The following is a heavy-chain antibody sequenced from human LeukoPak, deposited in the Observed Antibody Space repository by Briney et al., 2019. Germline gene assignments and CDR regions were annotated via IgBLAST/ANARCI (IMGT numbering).Heavy chain of an antibody. Sequence: PGGSLRLSCAASGFTFYSYGMHWVRQAPGKGLEWVALISYNGRNNYYADSVKGRFTISRDNSKNTLYLQVSSLRTEDTAVYFCAKDNRGYFDFWGQGTRVTVSS. CDR3: AKDNRGYFDF. D-gene: IGHD3-16*01. CDR1: GFTFYSYG. J-gene: IGHJ4*02. CDR2: ISYNGRNN. V-gene: IGHV3-30*18.